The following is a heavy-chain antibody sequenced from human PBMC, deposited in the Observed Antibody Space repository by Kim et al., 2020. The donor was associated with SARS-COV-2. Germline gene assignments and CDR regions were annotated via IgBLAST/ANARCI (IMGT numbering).Heavy chain of an antibody. V-gene: IGHV3-30*01. D-gene: IGHD1-26*01. J-gene: IGHJ4*02. CDR3: ARSYSGSYLAPFDY. Sequence: AASGKGRFTISRANSKNTLYLQMNSLRAEDTAVYYCARSYSGSYLAPFDYWGQGTLVTVSS.